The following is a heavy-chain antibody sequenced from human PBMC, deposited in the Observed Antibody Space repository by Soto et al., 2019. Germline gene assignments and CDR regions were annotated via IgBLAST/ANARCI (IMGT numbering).Heavy chain of an antibody. CDR3: ARDTRRIAAAGTYYYYGMDV. CDR1: GGTLSSYA. J-gene: IGHJ6*02. Sequence: GASVKVSCKASGGTLSSYAISWVRQAPGQGLEWMGGIIPIFGTANYAQKFQGRVTITADESTSTAYMELSSLRSEDTAVYYCARDTRRIAAAGTYYYYGMDVWGQGTTVTVSS. CDR2: IIPIFGTA. D-gene: IGHD6-13*01. V-gene: IGHV1-69*13.